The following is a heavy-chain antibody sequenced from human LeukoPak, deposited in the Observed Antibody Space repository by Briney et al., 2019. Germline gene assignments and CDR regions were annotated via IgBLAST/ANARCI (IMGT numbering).Heavy chain of an antibody. CDR1: GGSISSYY. CDR2: IYYSGST. CDR3: ARDGIVGATQGDAFDI. D-gene: IGHD1-26*01. J-gene: IGHJ3*02. V-gene: IGHV4-59*01. Sequence: PSETLSLTCTVSGGSISSYYWSWIRQPPGKGLERIGYIYYSGSTNYNPSLKSRVTISVDTSKNQFSLKLSSVTAADTAVYYCARDGIVGATQGDAFDIWGQGTMVTVSS.